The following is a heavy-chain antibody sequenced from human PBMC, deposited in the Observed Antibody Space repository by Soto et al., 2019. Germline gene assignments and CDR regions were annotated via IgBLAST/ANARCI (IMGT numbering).Heavy chain of an antibody. D-gene: IGHD3-9*01. CDR1: GFTVSSNY. CDR2: IYSGGST. V-gene: IGHV3-53*04. Sequence: GGSLRLSCAASGFTVSSNYMSWVRQAPGKGLEWVSVIYSGGSTYYADSVKGRFTISRHNSKNTLYLQMNSLRAEDTAVYYCARDSNQIFWHAFDIWGQGTMVTVSS. CDR3: ARDSNQIFWHAFDI. J-gene: IGHJ3*02.